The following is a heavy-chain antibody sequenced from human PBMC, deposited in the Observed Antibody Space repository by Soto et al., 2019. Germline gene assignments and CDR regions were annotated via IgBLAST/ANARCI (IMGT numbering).Heavy chain of an antibody. D-gene: IGHD3-10*01. CDR3: ATLYMVRGVRTFDY. CDR1: GGSISSSDYY. CDR2: IYYTGST. V-gene: IGHV4-31*03. J-gene: IGHJ4*02. Sequence: QVQLQESGPGLLEPSQTLALTCIVSGGSISSSDYYWSRIRQHPGKGLEWIGYIYYTGSTYYNPSLKSRVTISVDTSKNQFSLKLSSVTAADTAVYYCATLYMVRGVRTFDYWGQGTLVTVSS.